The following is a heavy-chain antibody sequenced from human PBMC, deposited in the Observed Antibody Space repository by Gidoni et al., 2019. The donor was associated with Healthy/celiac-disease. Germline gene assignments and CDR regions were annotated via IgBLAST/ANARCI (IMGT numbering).Heavy chain of an antibody. D-gene: IGHD2-8*01. Sequence: LQLQESCPGLVKPSETLSLPCTVSGGSISSSSYYLGWIRQPPGKGLEGIGSSYYSGSTYYNPSLKSRVTISVDTSKNQFSLKLSSVTAADTAVYYCARQGPTIVLMVLLDVGWFDPWGQGTLVTVSS. V-gene: IGHV4-39*01. CDR3: ARQGPTIVLMVLLDVGWFDP. CDR1: GGSISSSSYY. J-gene: IGHJ5*02. CDR2: SYYSGST.